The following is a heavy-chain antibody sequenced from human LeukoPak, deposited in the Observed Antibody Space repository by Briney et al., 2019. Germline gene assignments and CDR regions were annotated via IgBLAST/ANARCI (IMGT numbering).Heavy chain of an antibody. CDR1: GFTFSSYG. CDR2: ISYDGSNK. J-gene: IGHJ6*03. Sequence: GGSLRLSCAASGFTFSSYGMHWVRQAPGKGLEWVAVISYDGSNKYYADSVKGRFTISRDNSKNTLYLQMNSLRAEDTAVYYCARVPPYYYYMDVWGKGTTVTVSS. V-gene: IGHV3-30*03. CDR3: ARVPPYYYYMDV.